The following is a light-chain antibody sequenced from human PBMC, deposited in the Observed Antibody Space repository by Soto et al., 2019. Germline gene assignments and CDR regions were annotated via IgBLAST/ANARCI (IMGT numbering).Light chain of an antibody. Sequence: QSVLTHPPSASGSPGQSVAISCTGTSSDVGGYDYVSWYQQHPGKAPKLMIYDVSKRPSGVPDRFSGSKSGNTASLTVSGLQAEDEADYYCSSYAGTYIVFGTG. J-gene: IGLJ1*01. CDR1: SSDVGGYDY. CDR2: DVS. V-gene: IGLV2-8*01. CDR3: SSYAGTYIV.